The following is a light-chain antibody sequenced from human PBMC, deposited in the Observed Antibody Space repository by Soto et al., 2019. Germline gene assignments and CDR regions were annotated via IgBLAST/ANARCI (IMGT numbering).Light chain of an antibody. CDR3: QQRSNWPIT. V-gene: IGKV3-11*01. Sequence: EIVLTQSPATLSLSQWERATLSCMASQSVSSYLAWYQQKPGQAPRLLIYDASNRATGIPARFSGSGSGTDFTLTISSLEPEDFAVYYCQQRSNWPITFGQGTRLEI. J-gene: IGKJ5*01. CDR1: QSVSSY. CDR2: DAS.